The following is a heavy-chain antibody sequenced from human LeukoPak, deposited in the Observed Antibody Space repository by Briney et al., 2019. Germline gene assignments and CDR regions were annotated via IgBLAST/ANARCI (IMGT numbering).Heavy chain of an antibody. CDR1: GGSISSSSYY. Sequence: SETLSLTCTVSGGSISSSSYYWGWIRQPPGKGLEWIGSIYYSGSTYYNPSLKSRVTISVDTSKNQFSLKLSSVTAADTAVYYCARGLGYCSGGSCYVDYWGQGTLVTVSS. CDR2: IYYSGST. V-gene: IGHV4-39*01. CDR3: ARGLGYCSGGSCYVDY. J-gene: IGHJ4*02. D-gene: IGHD2-15*01.